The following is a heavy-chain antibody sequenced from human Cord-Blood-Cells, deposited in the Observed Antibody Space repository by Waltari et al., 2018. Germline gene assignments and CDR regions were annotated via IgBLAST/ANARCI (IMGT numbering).Heavy chain of an antibody. CDR2: IIPIFGTA. Sequence: QVQLVQSGAEVKKPGSSVKVSCKASGVTFGSYAISWVRQAPGQGLEWMGGIIPIFGTANYDQKFQGRVTITADKSTSTAYMELSSLRSEDTAVYYCARVPSWHSYGSVWWFDHWGQGTLVTVSS. J-gene: IGHJ5*02. D-gene: IGHD5-18*01. CDR3: ARVPSWHSYGSVWWFDH. V-gene: IGHV1-69*06. CDR1: GVTFGSYA.